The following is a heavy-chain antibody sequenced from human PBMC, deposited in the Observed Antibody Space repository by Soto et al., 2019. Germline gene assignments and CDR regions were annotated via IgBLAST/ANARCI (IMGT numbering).Heavy chain of an antibody. CDR3: ARYKYDSSPYGMDV. J-gene: IGHJ6*02. V-gene: IGHV5-10-1*01. CDR1: GYSFTNYW. Sequence: PGESLKISCKGSGYSFTNYWIRWVRQMPGKGLEWMGRIDPSDSYTNYSPSFEGHVTISADKSISTAYLQWSSLKASDTAMYYCARYKYDSSPYGMDVWGQGTTVTVSS. CDR2: IDPSDSYT. D-gene: IGHD3-22*01.